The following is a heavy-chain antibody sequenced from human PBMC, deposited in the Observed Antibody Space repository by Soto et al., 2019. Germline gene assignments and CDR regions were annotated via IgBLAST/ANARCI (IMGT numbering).Heavy chain of an antibody. D-gene: IGHD3-10*01. Sequence: SETLSLTCTVSGGSISSYYWSWIRQSAGKGLEWIGRIYNGGNTQYNPSLKRRVTMSADTSKNQFSLRLNSVTAADTAVYYCARDGSDSYGLDVWGQGTTVTVSS. J-gene: IGHJ6*02. CDR3: ARDGSDSYGLDV. CDR2: IYNGGNT. CDR1: GGSISSYY. V-gene: IGHV4-4*07.